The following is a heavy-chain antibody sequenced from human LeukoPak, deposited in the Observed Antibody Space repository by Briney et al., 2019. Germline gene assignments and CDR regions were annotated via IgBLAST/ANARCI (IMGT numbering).Heavy chain of an antibody. D-gene: IGHD3-16*01. CDR3: TRERRGSYYAFES. CDR2: VMSGRGST. J-gene: IGHJ4*02. Sequence: GGSLRLSCAASGFSVSDYSISWIRQSPGKGPEWISYVMSGRGSTNYADSVKGRFTISRDNAKNSVALQLDGLRAEDTAAYFCTRERRGSYYAFESWGQGTLVTVSS. CDR1: GFSVSDYS. V-gene: IGHV3-11*05.